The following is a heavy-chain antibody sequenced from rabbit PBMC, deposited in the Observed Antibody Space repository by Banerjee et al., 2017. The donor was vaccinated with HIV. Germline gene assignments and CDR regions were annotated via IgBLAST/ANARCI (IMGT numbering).Heavy chain of an antibody. J-gene: IGHJ4*01. CDR2: IDIGSSGFT. CDR3: ARDSMNSWVMMGL. D-gene: IGHD2-1*01. V-gene: IGHV1S40*01. Sequence: GKGLEWIACIDIGSSGFTYFATWAKGRFTCSKTSSTTVTLQVTSLTGADTATYFCARDSMNSWVMMGLWGQGTLVTVS.